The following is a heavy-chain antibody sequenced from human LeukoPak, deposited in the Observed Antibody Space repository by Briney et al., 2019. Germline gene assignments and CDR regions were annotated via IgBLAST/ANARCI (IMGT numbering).Heavy chain of an antibody. V-gene: IGHV4-30-4*01. CDR2: IYYSGST. J-gene: IGHJ4*02. CDR1: GGSISSGDYY. D-gene: IGHD2-2*01. Sequence: SQTLSLTCTVSGGSISSGDYYWSWIRQPPGKGLEWIGYIYYSGSTYYNPSLKSPVTISVDTSKNQFSLKLSSVTAADTAVYYCASLYCSSTSCYDYWGQGTLVTVSS. CDR3: ASLYCSSTSCYDY.